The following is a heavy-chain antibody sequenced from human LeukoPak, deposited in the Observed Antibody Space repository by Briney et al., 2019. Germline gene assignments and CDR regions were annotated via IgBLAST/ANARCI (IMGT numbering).Heavy chain of an antibody. D-gene: IGHD6-19*01. CDR2: ISAYNGNT. CDR3: ARGGSSGWQVLTSFDY. CDR1: GYTFTSYG. Sequence: HGASVKVSCKASGYTFTSYGISWVRQAPGQGLEWMGWISAYNGNTNYAQKLQGRVTMTTDTSTSTAYMELRSLRSDDTAVYYCARGGSSGWQVLTSFDYWGQGTLVTVSS. J-gene: IGHJ4*02. V-gene: IGHV1-18*01.